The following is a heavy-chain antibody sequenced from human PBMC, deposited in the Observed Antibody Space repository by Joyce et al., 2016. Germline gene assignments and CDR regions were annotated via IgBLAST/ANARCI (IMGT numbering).Heavy chain of an antibody. CDR3: ARLASRPY. CDR2: IYNDGGK. J-gene: IGHJ4*02. D-gene: IGHD6-6*01. Sequence: EVQLVENGGGLIQPGGSLTLSCVVSGFTVSSNYMSWVRQAPGKGPEWVSIIYNDGGKRYAESVKGRFTIYRDNAQNTVYLQMTDPRVEDTGMYYCARLASRPYWGQGTLVIVSS. CDR1: GFTVSSNY. V-gene: IGHV3-53*02.